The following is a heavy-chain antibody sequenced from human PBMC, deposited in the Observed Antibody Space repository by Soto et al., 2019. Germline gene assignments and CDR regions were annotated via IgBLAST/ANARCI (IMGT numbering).Heavy chain of an antibody. J-gene: IGHJ6*02. CDR3: ARMNVDSYQFYYAMDV. CDR2: IFSDNER. CDR1: GFSLTTGKMG. V-gene: IGHV2-26*01. Sequence: PTLVNPTETLTLTCTVSGFSLTTGKMGVSWIRQPPGKALEWLAHIFSDNERSYSTSLQGRLTISKDTSGSQVVLSMTNVDPVDTATYYCARMNVDSYQFYYAMDVWGQGTTVTVSS. D-gene: IGHD4-17*01.